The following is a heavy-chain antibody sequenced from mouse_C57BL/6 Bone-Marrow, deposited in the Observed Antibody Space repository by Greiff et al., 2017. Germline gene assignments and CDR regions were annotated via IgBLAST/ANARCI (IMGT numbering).Heavy chain of an antibody. CDR3: ARRGYYYGEDY. V-gene: IGHV1-81*01. D-gene: IGHD1-1*01. CDR2: IYPRSGST. J-gene: IGHJ2*01. Sequence: QVQLQQSGAELARPGASVKLSCKASGYTFTSYGISWVKQRTGQGLEWIGEIYPRSGSTYYNEKFKGKATLTADKSSSTAYMELRSLTSEDSAVXCGARRGYYYGEDYWGQGTTLTVSS. CDR1: GYTFTSYG.